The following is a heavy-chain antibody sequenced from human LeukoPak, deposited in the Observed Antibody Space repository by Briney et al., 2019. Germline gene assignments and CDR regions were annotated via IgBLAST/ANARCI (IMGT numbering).Heavy chain of an antibody. Sequence: ASVKVSCKASGGTFSSYAISWVRQAPGQGLEWMGRIIPILGIANYAQKFQGRVTITADKSTSTAYMELSSLRSEDTAVYYCARGIAAAGTGNHFDYWGQGTLVIVSS. J-gene: IGHJ4*02. V-gene: IGHV1-69*04. CDR1: GGTFSSYA. CDR3: ARGIAAAGTGNHFDY. D-gene: IGHD6-13*01. CDR2: IIPILGIA.